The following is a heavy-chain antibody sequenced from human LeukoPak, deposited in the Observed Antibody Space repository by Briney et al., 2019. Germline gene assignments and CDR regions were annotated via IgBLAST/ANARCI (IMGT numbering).Heavy chain of an antibody. CDR1: GGSLSGYY. CDR2: INHSGST. Sequence: SETLSLTCAVYGGSLSGYYWSWLRQPPGKGLEWIGEINHSGSTNYNPSLKSRVTISVDTSKNQVSLKLSSVTAADTAIYYCARELTVTEGFYYYFYYMDVWGKGTTVTVSS. V-gene: IGHV4-34*01. CDR3: ARELTVTEGFYYYFYYMDV. J-gene: IGHJ6*03. D-gene: IGHD4-11*01.